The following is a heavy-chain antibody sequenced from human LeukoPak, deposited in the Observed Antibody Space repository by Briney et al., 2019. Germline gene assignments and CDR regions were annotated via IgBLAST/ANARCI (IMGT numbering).Heavy chain of an antibody. J-gene: IGHJ4*02. CDR1: GFTFSSYG. CDR2: IWYDGSNK. Sequence: PGRSLRLSCAASGFTFSSYGMHWVRQAPGKGLGWVAVIWYDGSNKYYADSVKGRFTISRDNSKNTLYLQMNSLRAEDTAVYYCARDPPGGYQFDYWGQGTLVTVSS. CDR3: ARDPPGGYQFDY. D-gene: IGHD3-16*02. V-gene: IGHV3-33*01.